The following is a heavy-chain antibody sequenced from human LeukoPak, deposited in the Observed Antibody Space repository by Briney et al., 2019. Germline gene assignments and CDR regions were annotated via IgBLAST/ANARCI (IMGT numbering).Heavy chain of an antibody. CDR2: ISSNGGST. D-gene: IGHD3-10*01. J-gene: IGHJ5*02. V-gene: IGHV3-64*01. CDR3: ARDSINYYGSGSYYSA. Sequence: GGSLRLSCAASGFTFSSYAMHWVRQAPGKGLEYVSAISSNGGSTYYANSVKGRFTISRDNPKNTLYLQMGSLRAEDMAVYYCARDSINYYGSGSYYSAWGQGTLVTVSS. CDR1: GFTFSSYA.